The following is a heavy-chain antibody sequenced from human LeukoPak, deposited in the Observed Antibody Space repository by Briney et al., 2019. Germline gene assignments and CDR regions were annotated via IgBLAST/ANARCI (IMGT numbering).Heavy chain of an antibody. D-gene: IGHD3-22*01. V-gene: IGHV1-18*01. CDR3: ARQGVVGSGNYRDFDY. J-gene: IGHJ4*02. CDR1: GYIFTRYG. Sequence: ASVKVSCKASGYIFTRYGIDWVRQAPGQGLEWMGWISAYNGQTDYAQTLQGRVTMTRDTSTSTAYMELKSLTSDDTAVYYCARQGVVGSGNYRDFDYWGQGTLVTVSS. CDR2: ISAYNGQT.